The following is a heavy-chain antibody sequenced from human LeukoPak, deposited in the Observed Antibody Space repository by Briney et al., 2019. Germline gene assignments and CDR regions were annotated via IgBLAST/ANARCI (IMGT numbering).Heavy chain of an antibody. J-gene: IGHJ4*02. Sequence: KPSETLSLTCTVSGGSISSGGYYWSWIRQPPGKGLEWIGYIYHSGSTYYNPSLKSRVTISVDTSKNQFSLKLSSVTAADTAVYYCARAEAARPVDYWGQGTLVTVSS. CDR3: ARAEAARPVDY. V-gene: IGHV4-30-2*01. CDR2: IYHSGST. CDR1: GGSISSGGYY. D-gene: IGHD6-6*01.